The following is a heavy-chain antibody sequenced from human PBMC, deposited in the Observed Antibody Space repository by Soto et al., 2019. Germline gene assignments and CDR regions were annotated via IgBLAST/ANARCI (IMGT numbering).Heavy chain of an antibody. CDR1: GGFVSSGSYY. Sequence: QVPLQQWGAGLLKPSETLSLTCAVYGGFVSSGSYYWSWIRQPPGKGLEWIGEMSHSGGTHFNPSLKSRVTISVATSKNQFSLKMSSVTAADTALYYCARVERGTATTVVDAFDIWGPGTMVTVSS. CDR3: ARVERGTATTVVDAFDI. D-gene: IGHD1-1*01. V-gene: IGHV4-34*01. CDR2: MSHSGGT. J-gene: IGHJ3*02.